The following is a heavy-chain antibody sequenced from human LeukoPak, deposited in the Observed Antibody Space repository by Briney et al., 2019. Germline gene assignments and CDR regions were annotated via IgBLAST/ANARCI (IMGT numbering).Heavy chain of an antibody. CDR3: AREGQQLVLFFDYFDY. Sequence: GGSLRLSCAASGFTFSSYSMTWVRQAPGKGLEWVSSISSSSSYIYYADSVKGRFTISRDNAKNSLYLQMNSLRAEDTAVYYCAREGQQLVLFFDYFDYWGQGTLVTVSS. V-gene: IGHV3-21*01. CDR2: ISSSSSYI. D-gene: IGHD6-13*01. CDR1: GFTFSSYS. J-gene: IGHJ4*02.